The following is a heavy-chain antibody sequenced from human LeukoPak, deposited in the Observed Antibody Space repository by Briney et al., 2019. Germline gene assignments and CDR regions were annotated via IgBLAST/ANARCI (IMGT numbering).Heavy chain of an antibody. CDR1: GFTFSYYW. Sequence: PGGSLRLSCAASGFTFSYYWMHWVRQAPGKGLEWVAYLRFDGSNKYYADSVKGRFTISRDNSKNTLYMQMNSLRAEDTAVYYCAKADRYGSGFYSSDYWGQGTMVTVSS. CDR3: AKADRYGSGFYSSDY. V-gene: IGHV3-30*02. J-gene: IGHJ4*02. CDR2: LRFDGSNK. D-gene: IGHD3-22*01.